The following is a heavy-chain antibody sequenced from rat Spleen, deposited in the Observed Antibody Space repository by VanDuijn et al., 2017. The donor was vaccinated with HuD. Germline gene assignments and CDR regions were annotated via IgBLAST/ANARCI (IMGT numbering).Heavy chain of an antibody. CDR1: GFTFINYG. V-gene: IGHV5S14*01. CDR2: ISTGGGNT. J-gene: IGHJ3*01. CDR3: ARGLNYRRYLGGSHWFAY. D-gene: IGHD1-11*01. Sequence: EVQLVESGGGLVQPGRSLILSCAASGFTFINYGMAWVRPTPTKGLEWVASISTGGGNTYYRDSVKGRFTISRDNAKNTQYLQMDSLRSEDTATYYGARGLNYRRYLGGSHWFAYWGQGTLVTVSS.